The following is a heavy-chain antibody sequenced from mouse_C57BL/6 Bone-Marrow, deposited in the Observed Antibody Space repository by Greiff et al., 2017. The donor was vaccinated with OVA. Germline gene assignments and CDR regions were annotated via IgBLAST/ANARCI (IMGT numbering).Heavy chain of an antibody. Sequence: EVKLMESGEGLVKPGGSLKLSCAASGFTFSSYAMSWVRQTPEKRLEWVAYISSGGDYIYYADTVKGRFTISRDNARNTLYLQMSSLKSEDTAMYYCTREYYGSSPAWFAYWGQGTLVTVSA. CDR1: GFTFSSYA. D-gene: IGHD1-1*01. CDR2: ISSGGDYI. CDR3: TREYYGSSPAWFAY. J-gene: IGHJ3*01. V-gene: IGHV5-9-1*02.